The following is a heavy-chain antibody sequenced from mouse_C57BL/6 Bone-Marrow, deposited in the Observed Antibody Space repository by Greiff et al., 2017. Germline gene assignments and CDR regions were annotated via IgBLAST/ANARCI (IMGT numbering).Heavy chain of an antibody. CDR2: IDPEDGDT. D-gene: IGHD2-2*01. V-gene: IGHV14-1*01. J-gene: IGHJ1*03. CDR1: GFTFKDYY. Sequence: VQLQQSGAELVRPGASVKLSCTASGFTFKDYYMHWVKQRPEQGLEWIGRIDPEDGDTEYAPKFQGKATMTADTSSNTAYLQLSSLTSEDTAVYYCATWGRSGSNWYFDVGGRGTAATVSA. CDR3: ATWGRSGSNWYFDV.